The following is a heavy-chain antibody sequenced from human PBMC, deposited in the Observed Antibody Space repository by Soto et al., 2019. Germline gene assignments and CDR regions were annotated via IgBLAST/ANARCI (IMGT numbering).Heavy chain of an antibody. CDR3: ARDLLIGYSTWTRKDYYMDV. D-gene: IGHD4-4*01. V-gene: IGHV3-11*01. Sequence: GGSLRLSCAASGFTFSDYYMSWIRQAPGKGLEWVSYISSSGSTIYYADSVKGRFTISRDNAKNSLYLQMNSLRAEDTAVYYCARDLLIGYSTWTRKDYYMDVWGKGTTVTVSS. J-gene: IGHJ6*03. CDR2: ISSSGSTI. CDR1: GFTFSDYY.